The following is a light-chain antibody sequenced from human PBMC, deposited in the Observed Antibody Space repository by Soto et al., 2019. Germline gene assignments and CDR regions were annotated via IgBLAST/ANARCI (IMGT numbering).Light chain of an antibody. CDR1: QSVSSSY. J-gene: IGKJ1*01. CDR3: QQYGSSPGT. CDR2: GAS. V-gene: IGKV3-20*01. Sequence: EIVLTQSPGTLSLSPGERATLSCRASQSVSSSYLAWYQQKPGQAPRLLIYGASSRATGIPDRFSGSGSGTDFTHTISRLEAEDFAVYYCQQYGSSPGTFGQGTKVEIK.